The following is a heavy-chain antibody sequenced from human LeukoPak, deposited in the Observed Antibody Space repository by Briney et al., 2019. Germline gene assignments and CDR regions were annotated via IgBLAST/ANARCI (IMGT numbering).Heavy chain of an antibody. CDR1: GYTFTSYY. Sequence: ASVKVSCKASGYTFTSYYMHLVRQAPGQGLEWMGIINPSGGSTSYAQKFQGRVTMTRGTSTSTVYMELSSLRSEDTAVYYCARGGLAYGGTPSPFDYWGQGTLVTVSS. D-gene: IGHD4-23*01. CDR3: ARGGLAYGGTPSPFDY. CDR2: INPSGGST. J-gene: IGHJ4*02. V-gene: IGHV1-46*01.